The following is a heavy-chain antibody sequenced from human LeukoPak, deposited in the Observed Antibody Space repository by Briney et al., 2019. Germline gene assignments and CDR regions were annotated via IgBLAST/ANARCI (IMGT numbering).Heavy chain of an antibody. Sequence: ASVKVSCKASGYTFTSYAMNWVRQAPGQGLEWMGWINTNTGNPTYAQGFTGRFVFSLDTSVSTAYLQICSLKAEDTAVYYCARDVRPSYYYGSGSNRFDPWGQGTLVTVSS. J-gene: IGHJ5*02. CDR3: ARDVRPSYYYGSGSNRFDP. CDR1: GYTFTSYA. V-gene: IGHV7-4-1*01. CDR2: INTNTGNP. D-gene: IGHD3-10*01.